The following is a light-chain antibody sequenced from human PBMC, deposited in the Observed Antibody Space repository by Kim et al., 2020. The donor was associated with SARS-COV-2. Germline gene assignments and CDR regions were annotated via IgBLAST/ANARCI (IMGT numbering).Light chain of an antibody. Sequence: DIQMTQSPSTLSASVGDRVTITCRASESISSWLAWYQQKPGKAPKLLIYKASSLESGVPSRFSGSGSGTEFTLTISSLQPDDFATYYCQQYNSYPYSFGQGTKLEIK. CDR1: ESISSW. J-gene: IGKJ2*03. CDR3: QQYNSYPYS. V-gene: IGKV1-5*03. CDR2: KAS.